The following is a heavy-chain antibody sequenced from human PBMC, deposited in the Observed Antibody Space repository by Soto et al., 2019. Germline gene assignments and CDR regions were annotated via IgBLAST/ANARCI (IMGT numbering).Heavy chain of an antibody. V-gene: IGHV4-34*01. Sequence: SETLSLTCAVYGGSFSGYYWSWIRQPPGKGLEWIGEINHSGSSNYNPSLKSRVTVSVDTSKHQFSLNLSSVTAADTAVYYCARGRTYYYDSSGYYYAFDIWGQGTMVTVSS. CDR3: ARGRTYYYDSSGYYYAFDI. CDR2: INHSGSS. J-gene: IGHJ3*02. D-gene: IGHD3-22*01. CDR1: GGSFSGYY.